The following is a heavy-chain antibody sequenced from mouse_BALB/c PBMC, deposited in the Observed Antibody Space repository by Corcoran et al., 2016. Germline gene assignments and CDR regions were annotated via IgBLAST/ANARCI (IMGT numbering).Heavy chain of an antibody. CDR2: INPYNGAT. J-gene: IGHJ3*01. CDR3: ARSFWFVY. V-gene: IGHV1-26*01. Sequence: EVQLQQSGPELVKPGASVKISCKASGYSFTDYSMHWVKQRHVKSLEWIGRINPYNGATSYNQNFKDKANLTVDKSSSTTYMEFHSLTSEESAGDDCARSFWFVYGGQGTLVTGSA. CDR1: GYSFTDYS.